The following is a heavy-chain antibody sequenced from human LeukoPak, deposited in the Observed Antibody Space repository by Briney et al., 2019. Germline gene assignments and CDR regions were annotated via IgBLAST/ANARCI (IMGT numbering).Heavy chain of an antibody. V-gene: IGHV3-23*01. D-gene: IGHD3-10*01. CDR2: ITRSADRT. J-gene: IGHJ4*02. CDR3: ARPQVVVLNPFDY. CDR1: GFTFSTYA. Sequence: GGSLRLSCAASGFTFSTYAMSWVRQAPGKGLEWVSAITRSADRTHYVDSVKGRFTISRDNSKNIVYLQMNSLRAKDTAVYFCARPQVVVLNPFDYWGQGTLVTVSS.